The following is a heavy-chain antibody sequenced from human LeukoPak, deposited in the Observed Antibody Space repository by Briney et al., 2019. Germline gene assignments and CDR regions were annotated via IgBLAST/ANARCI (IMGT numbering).Heavy chain of an antibody. CDR3: ARGGQLLTE. CDR2: IYSGGNT. J-gene: IGHJ4*02. CDR1: GXTVNSNY. Sequence: SGGSLRLSWAASGXTVNSNYMSWVRQAPGKGLEWVSVIYSGGNTYYADSVKGRFTISRDNSKNTLYLQMNSLRAEDTAVYYCARGGQLLTEWGQGTLVTVSS. D-gene: IGHD3-10*01. V-gene: IGHV3-53*01.